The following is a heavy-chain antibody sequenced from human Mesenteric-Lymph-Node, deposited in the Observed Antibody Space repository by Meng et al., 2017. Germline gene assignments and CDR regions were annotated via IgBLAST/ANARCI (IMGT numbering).Heavy chain of an antibody. D-gene: IGHD3-22*01. V-gene: IGHV3-23*01. Sequence: GESLKISCAASGFTFSSYAMSWVRQAPGKGLEWVSAISGSGGSTYYADSVKGRFTISRDNAKNSLYLQMNSLRAEDTAVYYCATKNQYYYDSSGYFDYWGQGTLVTVSS. CDR3: ATKNQYYYDSSGYFDY. J-gene: IGHJ4*02. CDR1: GFTFSSYA. CDR2: ISGSGGST.